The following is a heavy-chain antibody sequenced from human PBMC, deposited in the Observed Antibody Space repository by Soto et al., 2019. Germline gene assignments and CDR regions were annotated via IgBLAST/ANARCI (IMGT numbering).Heavy chain of an antibody. CDR1: GGSISSGGYY. Sequence: QVQLQESGPGLVKPSQTLSLTCTVSGGSISSGGYYWSWIRQHPGKGLEWIGYIYYSGSTYYNPCLTSRVTISVDPSKNXXSLKLSSVTAADTAVYYCAASCVGCGGFNYYGMDVWGQGTTVTVSS. J-gene: IGHJ6*02. CDR2: IYYSGST. CDR3: AASCVGCGGFNYYGMDV. V-gene: IGHV4-31*03. D-gene: IGHD2-21*01.